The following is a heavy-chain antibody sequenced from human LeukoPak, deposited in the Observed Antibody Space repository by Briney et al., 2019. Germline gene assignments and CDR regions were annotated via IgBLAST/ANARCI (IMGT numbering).Heavy chain of an antibody. D-gene: IGHD6-6*01. Sequence: SQTLSLTCALSGDSVSSNSAAWNWIRQSPSRGLEWLGSTYYRSKWYNDYAVSVKSRITINPDTSKNQFSLQLNSVTPEDTAVYYCARSDSSSSLNWFDPWGQGTLVTVSS. CDR3: ARSDSSSSLNWFDP. CDR2: TYYRSKWYN. J-gene: IGHJ5*02. V-gene: IGHV6-1*01. CDR1: GDSVSSNSAA.